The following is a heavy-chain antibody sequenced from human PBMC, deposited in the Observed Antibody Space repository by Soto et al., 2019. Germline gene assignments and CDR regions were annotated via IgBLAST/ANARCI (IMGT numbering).Heavy chain of an antibody. J-gene: IGHJ6*02. CDR2: IIPIFGTA. Sequence: SVKVSCKASGGTFSRYTISWVREAPGQGLEWMGGIIPIFGTANYAQKFQGRVTITADESTSTAYMELSSLRSEDTAVYYCARDIVVVVAATPYYYYGMDVWGQGTTVTVSS. D-gene: IGHD2-15*01. CDR3: ARDIVVVVAATPYYYYGMDV. V-gene: IGHV1-69*13. CDR1: GGTFSRYT.